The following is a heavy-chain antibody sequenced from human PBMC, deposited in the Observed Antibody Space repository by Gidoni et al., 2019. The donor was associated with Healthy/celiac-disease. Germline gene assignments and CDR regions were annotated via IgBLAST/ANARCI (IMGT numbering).Heavy chain of an antibody. CDR2: IYYSGST. D-gene: IGHD6-13*01. Sequence: QVQLQESGPGLVKPSETLSLTCTVSGGSISSYYWSWIRQPPGKGLEWIGYIYYSGSTNYNPSLKSRVTISVDTSKNQFSLKLSSVTAADTAVYYCARDKGGGHSSSWYGDYFDYWGQGTLVTVSS. CDR1: GGSISSYY. J-gene: IGHJ4*02. V-gene: IGHV4-59*01. CDR3: ARDKGGGHSSSWYGDYFDY.